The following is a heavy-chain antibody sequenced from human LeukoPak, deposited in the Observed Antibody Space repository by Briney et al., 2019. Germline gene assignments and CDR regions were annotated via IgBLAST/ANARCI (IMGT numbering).Heavy chain of an antibody. J-gene: IGHJ5*02. CDR3: ASAGGYNWFDP. Sequence: PSETLSLTCTVSGGSISSSSYYWGWIRQPPGKGLEWIVSIYYSRSTYYNPSLKSRVTMSVDTSKNQFSLKLSSVTAADTAVYYCASAGGYNWFDPWGQGTLVTVSS. V-gene: IGHV4-39*07. D-gene: IGHD1-1*01. CDR1: GGSISSSSYY. CDR2: IYYSRST.